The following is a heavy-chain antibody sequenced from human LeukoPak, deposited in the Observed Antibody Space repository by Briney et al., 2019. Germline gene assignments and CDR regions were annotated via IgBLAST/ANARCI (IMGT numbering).Heavy chain of an antibody. CDR1: GGSVSSGSYY. CDR2: IYYSGST. D-gene: IGHD5-18*01. Sequence: SETLSLTCTVSGGSVSSGSYYWSWIRQPPGKGLEWIGYIYYSGSTNYNPSLKSRVTISVDTSKNQFSLKLSSVTAADTAVYHCARETMYSYGNNFDYWGQGTLVTVSS. CDR3: ARETMYSYGNNFDY. J-gene: IGHJ4*02. V-gene: IGHV4-61*01.